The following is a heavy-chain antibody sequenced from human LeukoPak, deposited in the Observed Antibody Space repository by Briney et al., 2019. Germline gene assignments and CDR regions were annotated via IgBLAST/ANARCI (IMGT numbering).Heavy chain of an antibody. Sequence: GGTLRLSCAASGFTFSSYWMSWVRQAPGKGLEWVANINKDGSEKYYVDSVKGRFTISRDNAKNSLYLQMNSLRAEDTAVYYCARDRDYYDSSGYSDAFDIWGQGTMVT. J-gene: IGHJ3*02. D-gene: IGHD3-22*01. CDR3: ARDRDYYDSSGYSDAFDI. V-gene: IGHV3-7*04. CDR1: GFTFSSYW. CDR2: INKDGSEK.